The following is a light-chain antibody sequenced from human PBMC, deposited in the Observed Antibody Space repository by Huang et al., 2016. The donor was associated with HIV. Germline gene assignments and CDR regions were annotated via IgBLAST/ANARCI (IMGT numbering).Light chain of an antibody. J-gene: IGKJ2*01. CDR1: QSISSY. CDR3: QQTYIIPIT. V-gene: IGKV1-39*01. CDR2: AAS. Sequence: DIQMTQSPFSLSASVGDRVTIICRASQSISSYLNWYQQKPGKAPKILIYAASTLQSGIPSRFSGSGAGTDFTLTITSLQPEDFATYYCQQTYIIPITFGQGTKLEIK.